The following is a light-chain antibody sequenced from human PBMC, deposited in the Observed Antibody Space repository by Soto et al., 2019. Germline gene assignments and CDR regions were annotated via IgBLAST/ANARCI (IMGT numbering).Light chain of an antibody. Sequence: QSVLTQPPSASGTPGQRVTISCSGSSSNIGSNTVNWYQQLPGTAPKLLIYTNNQRPSGVPDRFSGSKSGTSASLAISGPXXXXXXXYYCAAWDDSLSGVIFGGGTKLTVL. J-gene: IGLJ2*01. CDR1: SSNIGSNT. CDR3: AAWDDSLSGVI. CDR2: TNN. V-gene: IGLV1-44*01.